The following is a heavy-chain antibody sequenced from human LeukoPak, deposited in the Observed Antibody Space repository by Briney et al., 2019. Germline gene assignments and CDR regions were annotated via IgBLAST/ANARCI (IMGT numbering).Heavy chain of an antibody. Sequence: GGSLRLSCAASGFTFSDYYMSWIRQAPGKGLEWVSYISSSSSYTNYADSVKGRFTISRDNAKNSLYLQTNSLRAEDTAVYYCARGPIYDILTGYYISYFDYWGQGTLVTVSS. CDR3: ARGPIYDILTGYYISYFDY. D-gene: IGHD3-9*01. V-gene: IGHV3-11*06. CDR1: GFTFSDYY. J-gene: IGHJ4*02. CDR2: ISSSSSYT.